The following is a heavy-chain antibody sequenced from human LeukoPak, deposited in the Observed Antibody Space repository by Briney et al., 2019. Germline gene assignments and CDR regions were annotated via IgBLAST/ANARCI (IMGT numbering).Heavy chain of an antibody. Sequence: SETLSLTCTVSGGSISSYYWSWIRQPPGKGLEWIGYIYYSGSTNYNPSLKSRVTISVDTSKNQFSLKLSSVTAADTAIYYCARVTGYMIEDYFDYWGQGTLVTVSS. CDR2: IYYSGST. V-gene: IGHV4-59*01. D-gene: IGHD3-22*01. CDR3: ARVTGYMIEDYFDY. J-gene: IGHJ4*02. CDR1: GGSISSYY.